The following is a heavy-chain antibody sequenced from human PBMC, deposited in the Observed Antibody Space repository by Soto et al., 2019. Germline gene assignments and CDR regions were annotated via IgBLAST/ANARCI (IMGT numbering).Heavy chain of an antibody. J-gene: IGHJ4*02. CDR1: GGSISSGDYY. CDR2: IYYSGST. Sequence: SETLSLTCTVSGGSISSGDYYWSWIRQPPGKGLEWIGYIYYSGSTYYNPSLKSRVTISVDTSKNQFSLKLSSVTAADTAVYYCAASGSNGQFDFWAQGTLVTVSS. V-gene: IGHV4-30-4*01. D-gene: IGHD3-10*01. CDR3: AASGSNGQFDF.